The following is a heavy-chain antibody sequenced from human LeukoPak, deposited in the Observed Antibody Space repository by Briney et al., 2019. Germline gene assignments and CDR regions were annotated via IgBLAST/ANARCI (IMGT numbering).Heavy chain of an antibody. CDR3: AGTGLYFDY. Sequence: SGTLSLTCTVSGASISSYYWSWIRQSPGKGLEWIGYIYYGGSTNYNPSLKSRVTISLDTSKKQFSLKLTSVTAADTALYYCAGTGLYFDYWGQGSLVSVSS. J-gene: IGHJ4*02. V-gene: IGHV4-59*01. D-gene: IGHD7-27*01. CDR2: IYYGGST. CDR1: GASISSYY.